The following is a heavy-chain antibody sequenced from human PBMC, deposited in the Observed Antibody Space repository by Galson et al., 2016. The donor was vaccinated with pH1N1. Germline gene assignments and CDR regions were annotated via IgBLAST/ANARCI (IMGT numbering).Heavy chain of an antibody. CDR1: GFRFDDYA. CDR2: SNWQSNNI. Sequence: FLRLSCAASGFRFDDYAMHWVRQAPGKGLEWVSGSNWQSNNIVYADSAKGRFSISRDNAKRSLFLEMNSLRVEDTALYYCVKDFKGYFYYVDFWGQGTPVTVSS. CDR3: VKDFKGYFYYVDF. J-gene: IGHJ6*03. V-gene: IGHV3-9*01.